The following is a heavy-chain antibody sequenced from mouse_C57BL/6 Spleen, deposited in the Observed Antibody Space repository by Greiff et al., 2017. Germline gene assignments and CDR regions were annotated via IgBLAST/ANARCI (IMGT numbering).Heavy chain of an antibody. CDR2: INPSSGYT. V-gene: IGHV1-4*01. Sequence: VQLQQSGAELARPGASVKMSCKASGYTFTSYTMHWVKQRPGQGLEWIGYINPSSGYTKYNQKFKDKATLTADKSSSTAYMQLSSLTSEDSAVYYGAMGGYDEDYAMDYWGQGTSVTVSS. D-gene: IGHD2-2*01. CDR3: AMGGYDEDYAMDY. J-gene: IGHJ4*01. CDR1: GYTFTSYT.